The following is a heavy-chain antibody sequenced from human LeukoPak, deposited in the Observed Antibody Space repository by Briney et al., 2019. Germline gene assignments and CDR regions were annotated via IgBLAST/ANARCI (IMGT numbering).Heavy chain of an antibody. J-gene: IGHJ4*02. CDR1: GYTFTSYA. Sequence: ASVKVSCKASGYTFTSYAMNWVRQAPGQGLEWMGWINTNTGNPTYAQDFTGRFVFSLDTSVSTAYLQISSLKAEDTAVYYCARDVTYYDSSGYYSYWGQGTLVTVSS. CDR2: INTNTGNP. D-gene: IGHD3-22*01. V-gene: IGHV7-4-1*02. CDR3: ARDVTYYDSSGYYSY.